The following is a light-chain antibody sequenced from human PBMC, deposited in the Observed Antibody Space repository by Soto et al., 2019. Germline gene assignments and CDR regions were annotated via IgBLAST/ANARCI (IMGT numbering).Light chain of an antibody. V-gene: IGLV2-14*01. Sequence: QSALPQPASVSGSPGQSITISCTGTSSDVGGYNYVSWYQQHPGKAPKLMIYDVSDRPSGVSNRCSGSKSGNTASLTISGVQAEDEDDYYCSSYTGSSTLAVFGGGTKLTVL. CDR2: DVS. CDR1: SSDVGGYNY. J-gene: IGLJ2*01. CDR3: SSYTGSSTLAV.